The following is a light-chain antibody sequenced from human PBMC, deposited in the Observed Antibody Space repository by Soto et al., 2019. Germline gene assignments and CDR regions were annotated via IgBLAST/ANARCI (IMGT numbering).Light chain of an antibody. CDR3: SLYTSENAYV. V-gene: IGLV2-18*01. Sequence: QSVLTQRPAVSGSPGQSVTISCTGTSTDFVSYNRVSWYQRPPGTAPKLMIYEVSKRPSGVPDRFSGSKSGNTASLTISGLQAADEADYYCSLYTSENAYVFGTGTKVTVL. CDR2: EVS. CDR1: STDFVSYNR. J-gene: IGLJ1*01.